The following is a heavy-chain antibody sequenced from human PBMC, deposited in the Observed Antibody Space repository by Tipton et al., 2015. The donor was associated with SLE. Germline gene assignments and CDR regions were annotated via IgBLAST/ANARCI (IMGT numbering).Heavy chain of an antibody. CDR1: GFTFSTYW. CDR2: IKQDGGEQ. J-gene: IGHJ4*02. Sequence: SLRLSCAASGFTFSTYWMSWVRQDPGKGLEWVANIKQDGGEQNYVDSVKGRLIISRDIAKNGLYLQMNNLRAEDTAVYYCAREGGIYYPSYYFDYWGQGSLVTVSS. V-gene: IGHV3-7*01. D-gene: IGHD1-26*01. CDR3: AREGGIYYPSYYFDY.